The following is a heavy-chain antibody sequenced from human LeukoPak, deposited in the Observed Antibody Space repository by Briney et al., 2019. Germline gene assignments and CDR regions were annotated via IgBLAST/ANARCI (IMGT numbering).Heavy chain of an antibody. D-gene: IGHD2-15*01. CDR3: ARYCSGGNCYSPTSYFDY. J-gene: IGHJ4*02. Sequence: SETLSLTCTVSGGSISSYYWSWIRQAPRKGLEWIGYIYYSGSTNYNPSLKSRVTISVDTSKNQFSLKVRSVTAADTAVYYCARYCSGGNCYSPTSYFDYWGQGTLVTVSS. CDR2: IYYSGST. CDR1: GGSISSYY. V-gene: IGHV4-59*01.